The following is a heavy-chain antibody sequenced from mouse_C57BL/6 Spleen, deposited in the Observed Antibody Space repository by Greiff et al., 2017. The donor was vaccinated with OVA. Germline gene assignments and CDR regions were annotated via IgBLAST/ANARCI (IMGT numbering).Heavy chain of an antibody. CDR1: GYTFTSYW. CDR3: ANWDERGYFDY. D-gene: IGHD4-1*01. CDR2: IDPSDSYT. V-gene: IGHV1-69*01. J-gene: IGHJ2*01. Sequence: VQLQQPGAELVMPGASVKLSCKASGYTFTSYWMHWVKQRPGQGLEWIGEIDPSDSYTNYNQKFKGKSPLTVDKSSSTAYMQLSSLTSEDSAVYYCANWDERGYFDYWGQGTTLTVSS.